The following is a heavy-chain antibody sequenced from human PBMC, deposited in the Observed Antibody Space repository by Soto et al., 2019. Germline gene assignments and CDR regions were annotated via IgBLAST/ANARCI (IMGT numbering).Heavy chain of an antibody. Sequence: SETLSLTCTASGGSILNGGHYWTWIRQHPGKGLEWIGRIFFSGNTHYNPALKSRLTFSLDTAKNQFSLKLTSVTAADTAIYYCARDNYGGRLDFWGPGTLVTVSS. D-gene: IGHD4-17*01. CDR2: IFFSGNT. CDR1: GGSILNGGHY. V-gene: IGHV4-31*03. CDR3: ARDNYGGRLDF. J-gene: IGHJ4*02.